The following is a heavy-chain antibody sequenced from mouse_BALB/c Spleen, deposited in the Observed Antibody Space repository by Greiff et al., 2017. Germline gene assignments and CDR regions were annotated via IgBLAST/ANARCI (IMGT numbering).Heavy chain of an antibody. Sequence: VQLQQSGAELVKPGASVKLSCKASGYTFTSYYMYWVKQRPGQGLEWIGEINPSNGGTNFNEKFKSKATLTVDKSSSTAYMQLSSLTSEDSAVYYCTRTARATAYWGQGTLVTVSA. CDR3: TRTARATAY. J-gene: IGHJ3*01. V-gene: IGHV1S16*01. CDR2: INPSNGGT. CDR1: GYTFTSYY. D-gene: IGHD3-1*01.